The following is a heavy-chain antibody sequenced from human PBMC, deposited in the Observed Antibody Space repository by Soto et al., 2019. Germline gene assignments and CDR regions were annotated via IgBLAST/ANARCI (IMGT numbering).Heavy chain of an antibody. V-gene: IGHV1-69*01. CDR1: GGTFSSYS. J-gene: IGHJ4*02. CDR2: IIPIFGTA. Sequence: QVQLVQSGAEVKKPGSSVKVSCKASGGTFSSYSINWVRQAPGQGLEWMGEIIPIFGTANYAQKFQGRVTIPADESTSTAETGPSSLRSEDTAVYYCARAGGRHPGGTDLWGQGTLVTVSS. D-gene: IGHD1-26*01. CDR3: ARAGGRHPGGTDL.